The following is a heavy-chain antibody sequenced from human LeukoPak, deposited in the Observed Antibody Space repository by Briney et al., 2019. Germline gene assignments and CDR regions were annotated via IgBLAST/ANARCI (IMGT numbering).Heavy chain of an antibody. CDR1: GYTFTVYY. J-gene: IGHJ2*01. CDR2: INPNSGGT. D-gene: IGHD1-26*01. Sequence: ASVTVSCKASGYTFTVYYMHWVRQAPGQGLEWMGWINPNSGGTNYAQKFQGRVTMTRDTSISTAYIELSRLRSDDTAVYYCARDSPIVGATTDWYFDLWGRGTLVTVSS. V-gene: IGHV1-2*02. CDR3: ARDSPIVGATTDWYFDL.